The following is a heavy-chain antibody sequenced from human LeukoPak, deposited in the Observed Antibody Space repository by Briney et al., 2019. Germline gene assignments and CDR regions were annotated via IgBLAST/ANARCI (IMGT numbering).Heavy chain of an antibody. Sequence: ASVTVSCKASGYTFTTYSMHWVRQAPGPGLEWMGRINPSGRSTSYAQKFQGRVIMTRDTSTSTVYMELSSLRSDDTAVFYCASIAAAGDYWGQGTLVTVSS. CDR2: INPSGRST. D-gene: IGHD6-13*01. CDR1: GYTFTTYS. J-gene: IGHJ4*02. V-gene: IGHV1-46*01. CDR3: ASIAAAGDY.